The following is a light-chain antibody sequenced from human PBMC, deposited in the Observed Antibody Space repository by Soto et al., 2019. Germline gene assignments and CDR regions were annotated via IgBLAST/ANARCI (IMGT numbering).Light chain of an antibody. Sequence: QLVLTQPPSVSGAPGQRVTISCTGSSSNIGAGYDVHWYQQLPGTAPKLLISGNSNRPSWVPDRVSGSKSGTSASLAITVLQAEDEADYYCQSYDTSLSGSVFGGGTKVTVL. J-gene: IGLJ2*01. CDR2: GNS. CDR3: QSYDTSLSGSV. CDR1: SSNIGAGYD. V-gene: IGLV1-40*01.